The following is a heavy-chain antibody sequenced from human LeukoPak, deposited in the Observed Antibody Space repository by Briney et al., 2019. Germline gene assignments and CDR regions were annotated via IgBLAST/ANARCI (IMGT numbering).Heavy chain of an antibody. CDR3: AKPRAVGDNAFFDY. D-gene: IGHD1-1*01. J-gene: IGHJ4*02. CDR1: GFTFSSYA. V-gene: IGHV3-23*01. CDR2: VSGSGGST. Sequence: QTGGSLRLSCAASGFTFSSYAMRWVRQAPGKGLEWVSSVSGSGGSTYYADSVKGRFTISRDNSKNTLYLQMNSLRAEDTAVYYCAKPRAVGDNAFFDYWGQGTLVTVSS.